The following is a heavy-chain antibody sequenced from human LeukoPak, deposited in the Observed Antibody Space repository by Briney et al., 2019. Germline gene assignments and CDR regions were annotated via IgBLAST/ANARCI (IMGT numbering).Heavy chain of an antibody. CDR3: ARHGGEYYDILTGYFNPKEFDY. V-gene: IGHV4-39*01. Sequence: SETLSLTCTVSGGSISSSSYYWGWIRQPPGKGLEWIGSIYYSGSTYYNPSLKSRVTISVDTSKNQFSLKLSSVTAADTAVYYCARHGGEYYDILTGYFNPKEFDYWGQGTPVTVSS. CDR1: GGSISSSSYY. J-gene: IGHJ4*02. D-gene: IGHD3-9*01. CDR2: IYYSGST.